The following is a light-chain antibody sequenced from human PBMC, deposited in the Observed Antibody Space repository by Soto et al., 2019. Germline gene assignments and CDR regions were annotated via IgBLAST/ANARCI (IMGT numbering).Light chain of an antibody. CDR3: TPYKSASTLV. CDR1: SDDIGANNY. J-gene: IGLJ2*01. V-gene: IGLV2-14*01. CDR2: EAA. Sequence: QSALTQPASVSGSPGQSITISCTGTSDDIGANNYVSWYQHHPGKAPKILIYEAANRPSGISHRFSGSKSGNTASLTISGLQAEDEADYFCTPYKSASTLVFGGGTKPTAL.